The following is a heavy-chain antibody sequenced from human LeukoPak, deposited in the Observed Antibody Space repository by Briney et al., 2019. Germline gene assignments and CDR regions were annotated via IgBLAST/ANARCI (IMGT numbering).Heavy chain of an antibody. CDR2: ISSSSSTI. D-gene: IGHD6-19*01. CDR1: GFTFSSYS. V-gene: IGHV3-48*01. J-gene: IGHJ6*03. Sequence: SGGSLRLSCAASGFTFSSYSMNWVRQAPGKGLEWVSYISSSSSTIYYADSVKGRFTISRDNAKNSLYLQMNSLRAEDTAVYYCARDHRFDYSSVYYYYYMDVWGKGTTVTISS. CDR3: ARDHRFDYSSVYYYYYMDV.